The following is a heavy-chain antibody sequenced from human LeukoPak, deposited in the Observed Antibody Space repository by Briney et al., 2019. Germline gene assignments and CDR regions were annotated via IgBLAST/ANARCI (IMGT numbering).Heavy chain of an antibody. D-gene: IGHD4-23*01. CDR3: ARILRWPNPFDQ. V-gene: IGHV3-30*03. J-gene: IGHJ4*02. Sequence: PGGSLRLSCAASGFTFSSYGMHWVRQAPGKGLEWVAVISYDGSNKYYADSVKGRFTISRDNSKNTLYPQMNSLRAEDTAVYYCARILRWPNPFDQWGQGTLVTVSS. CDR2: ISYDGSNK. CDR1: GFTFSSYG.